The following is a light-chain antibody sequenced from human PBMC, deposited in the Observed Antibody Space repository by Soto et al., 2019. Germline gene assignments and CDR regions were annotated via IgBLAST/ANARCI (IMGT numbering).Light chain of an antibody. V-gene: IGLV2-14*01. CDR3: SSSTSSNAFV. CDR1: NSDVNY. CDR2: EVI. J-gene: IGLJ1*01. Sequence: QSALTQPASVSGAPGQSITISCTGTNSDVNYVSWHQQHPGKAHKLMIYEVINRSSGVSTRFSGSKSGNTASLTISGLQAEDEADYYCSSSTSSNAFVFGTGTKLTVL.